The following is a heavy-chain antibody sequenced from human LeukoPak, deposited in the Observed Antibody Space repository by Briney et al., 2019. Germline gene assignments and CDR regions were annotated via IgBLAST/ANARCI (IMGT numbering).Heavy chain of an antibody. J-gene: IGHJ5*02. CDR2: INPNSGGT. Sequence: ASVKVSCKASGYTLTGYYMHWVRQAPGQGLEWTGWINPNSGGTNYAQKFQGRVTMTRDTSISTAYMELSRLRSDDTAVYYCVRQRISGGWFDPWGQGTLVTVSS. CDR1: GYTLTGYY. CDR3: VRQRISGGWFDP. V-gene: IGHV1-2*02. D-gene: IGHD6-25*01.